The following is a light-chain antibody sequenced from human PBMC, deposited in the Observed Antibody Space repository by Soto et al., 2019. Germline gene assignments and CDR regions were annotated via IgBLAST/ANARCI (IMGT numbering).Light chain of an antibody. V-gene: IGLV4-69*01. CDR3: QTWGTGIQV. Sequence: QPVLTQSPSASASLGASVKLTCTLSSGHSSYSIAWLQQQSEKGPRYLMKLNSDGSHNKGDGIPDRFSGSSSGAERYLTISSLQSGDEADYYCQTWGTGIQVFGGGTKLTVL. J-gene: IGLJ2*01. CDR2: LNSDGSH. CDR1: SGHSSYS.